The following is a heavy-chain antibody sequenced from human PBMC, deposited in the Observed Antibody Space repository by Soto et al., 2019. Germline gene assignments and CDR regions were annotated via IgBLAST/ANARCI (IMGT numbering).Heavy chain of an antibody. D-gene: IGHD3-22*01. CDR3: AKGPYYDSSGYPYYFDY. J-gene: IGHJ4*02. CDR1: GFTFSSYG. V-gene: IGHV3-30*18. CDR2: ISYDGSNK. Sequence: SLRLSCAASGFTFSSYGMHWVRQAPGKGLEWVAVISYDGSNKYYADSVKGRFTISRDNSKNTLYLQMNSLRAEDTAVYYCAKGPYYDSSGYPYYFDYWGKGTLVTVSS.